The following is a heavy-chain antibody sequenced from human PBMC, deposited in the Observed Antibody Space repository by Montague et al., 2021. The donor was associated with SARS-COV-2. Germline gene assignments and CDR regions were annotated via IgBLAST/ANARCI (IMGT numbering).Heavy chain of an antibody. Sequence: ETLSLTCAVYGGSFSGYYWSWIRQPPGKGLEWIGEINHSGSINYXPSLKSRVTISVDTPKNQFSLRLSSVTAADTAVYYCARVPDYYDSSGYYFDAFDIWGQGTMVTVSS. J-gene: IGHJ3*02. CDR2: INHSGSI. D-gene: IGHD3-22*01. V-gene: IGHV4-34*01. CDR3: ARVPDYYDSSGYYFDAFDI. CDR1: GGSFSGYY.